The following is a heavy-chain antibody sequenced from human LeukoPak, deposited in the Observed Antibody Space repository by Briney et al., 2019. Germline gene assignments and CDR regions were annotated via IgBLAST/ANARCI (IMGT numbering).Heavy chain of an antibody. CDR1: GFTFSSYA. D-gene: IGHD1-14*01. CDR3: ARLDLPEA. J-gene: IGHJ5*02. V-gene: IGHV4-34*01. Sequence: GSLRLSCAASGFTFSSYAMSWVRQPPGKGLEWIGEINHSGSTNYNPSLKSRVTISVDTSKNQFSLKLSSVTAADTAVYYCARLDLPEAWGQGTLVTVSS. CDR2: INHSGST.